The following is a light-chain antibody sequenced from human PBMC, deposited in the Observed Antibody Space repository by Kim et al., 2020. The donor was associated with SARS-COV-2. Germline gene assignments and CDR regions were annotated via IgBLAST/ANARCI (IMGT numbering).Light chain of an antibody. CDR3: QQRSNWPST. J-gene: IGKJ4*01. Sequence: EIVLTKSPATLSLSPGERATLSCRASQSVSSYLAWYQQKPGQAPRLLIYDASNRATGIPARFSGSGSGTDFTLTISSLEPEDFAVYYCQQRSNWPSTFGGGTKLEI. CDR2: DAS. V-gene: IGKV3-11*01. CDR1: QSVSSY.